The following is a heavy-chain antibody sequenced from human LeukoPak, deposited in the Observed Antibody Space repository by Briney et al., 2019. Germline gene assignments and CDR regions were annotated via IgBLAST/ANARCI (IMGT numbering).Heavy chain of an antibody. CDR2: IYSTGDI. D-gene: IGHD3-3*01. V-gene: IGHV4-4*07. CDR3: ARAYDFWSGYYPYYYYYMDV. Sequence: SETLSLTCTVSGYSISSYYWSWIRQLAGKGLEWIGRIYSTGDINYNPSLKSRVTMSVDTSKNQFSLKLSSVTAADTAVYYCARAYDFWSGYYPYYYYYMDVWGKGTTVTVSS. J-gene: IGHJ6*03. CDR1: GYSISSYY.